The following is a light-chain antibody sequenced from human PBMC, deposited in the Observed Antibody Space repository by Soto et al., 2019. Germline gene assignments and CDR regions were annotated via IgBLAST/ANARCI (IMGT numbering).Light chain of an antibody. CDR1: TGAVTTGHY. Sequence: QTVVTQEPSLTVSPGGTVTLTCGSNTGAVTTGHYPYWFQQKPGQAPRTLIYDTNNKHSWTPARFSGSLLGGKAALTLSGAQPEDEADYYCLLSYRGVGVFGGGTQPTVL. CDR3: LLSYRGVGV. V-gene: IGLV7-46*01. J-gene: IGLJ2*01. CDR2: DTN.